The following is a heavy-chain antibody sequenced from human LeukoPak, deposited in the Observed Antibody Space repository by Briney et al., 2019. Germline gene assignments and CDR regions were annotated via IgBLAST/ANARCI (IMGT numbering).Heavy chain of an antibody. J-gene: IGHJ4*02. V-gene: IGHV3-23*01. CDR2: ISGSGGST. Sequence: GGSLRLSCAASGFTFSSYAMSWLRQAPGKGREWVSAISGSGGSTYYAYSVKGRFTISRDNSKNTLYLQMNSLRAEDTAVYCCVKESLAAAGNVNYFDYWGQGTLVTVSS. CDR1: GFTFSSYA. D-gene: IGHD6-13*01. CDR3: VKESLAAAGNVNYFDY.